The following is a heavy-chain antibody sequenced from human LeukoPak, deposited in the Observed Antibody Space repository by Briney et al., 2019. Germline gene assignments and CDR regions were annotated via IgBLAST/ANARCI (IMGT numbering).Heavy chain of an antibody. V-gene: IGHV4-59*01. Sequence: KPSETLSLTCTVSRGSISTYYWSWIRQPPGKGLEWIGYSYYSGSTYCNPSLKTRVTISVDTSKDQFSLKLSSVTAADTAVYYCARVPLYQDYYDSSGYFDYWGQGTLVTVSS. J-gene: IGHJ4*02. CDR3: ARVPLYQDYYDSSGYFDY. CDR2: SYYSGST. D-gene: IGHD3-22*01. CDR1: RGSISTYY.